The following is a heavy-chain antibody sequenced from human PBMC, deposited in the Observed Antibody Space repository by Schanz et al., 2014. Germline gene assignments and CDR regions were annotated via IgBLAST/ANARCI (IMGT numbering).Heavy chain of an antibody. CDR2: ISGGSRTI. D-gene: IGHD1-26*01. CDR3: ARGGSGSHYHLDY. V-gene: IGHV3-48*01. CDR1: GFSFSSYA. J-gene: IGHJ4*02. Sequence: EVQLLESGGGLVEPGGSLRLSCAASGFSFSSYAMGWVRQARGMGLEWVSYISGGSRTIYYADSMKGRFTVSRDNAENALYLQMNSLRAEDTGLYYCARGGSGSHYHLDYWGQGTLVTVSS.